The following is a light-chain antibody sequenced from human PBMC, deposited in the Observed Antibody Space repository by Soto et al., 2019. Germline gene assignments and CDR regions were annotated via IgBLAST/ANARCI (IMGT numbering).Light chain of an antibody. J-gene: IGLJ2*01. V-gene: IGLV2-14*03. CDR2: DVT. CDR3: SSFTTTSTQV. Sequence: QSALTQPASISGSPGQSIAISCTGTNSDISAYNYVSWYQQHPGKAPKLVIYDVTNRPSGVSDRFSGSKSGDTASLTISGLQPGDEADYYCSSFTTTSTQVFGGGTKLTVL. CDR1: NSDISAYNY.